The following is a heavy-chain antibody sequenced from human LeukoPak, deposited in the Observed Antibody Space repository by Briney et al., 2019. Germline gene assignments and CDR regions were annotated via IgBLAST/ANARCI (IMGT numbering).Heavy chain of an antibody. CDR2: IKEDGTEK. Sequence: GGSLRLSCAVSGFTFSSYWMSWVRQAPGKGLEWVANIKEDGTEKYYQDSVKGRFTISRDNSKNTLYLQMNSLRAEDTAVYYCAKESRWESYFDYWGQGTLVTVSS. J-gene: IGHJ4*02. CDR3: AKESRWESYFDY. D-gene: IGHD1-26*01. CDR1: GFTFSSYW. V-gene: IGHV3-7*03.